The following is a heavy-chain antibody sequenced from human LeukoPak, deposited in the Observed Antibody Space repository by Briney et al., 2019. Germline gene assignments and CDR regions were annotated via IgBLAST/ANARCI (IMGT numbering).Heavy chain of an antibody. J-gene: IGHJ4*02. CDR1: GYTFTGYY. Sequence: APVKVSCKASGYTFTGYYMHWVRQAPGQGLEWMGRINPNSGGTNYAQKFQGRVTMTRDTSISTAYMELSRLRSDDTAVYYCARARWGDSSGYYYVYWGQGTLVTVSS. CDR2: INPNSGGT. V-gene: IGHV1-2*06. CDR3: ARARWGDSSGYYYVY. D-gene: IGHD3-22*01.